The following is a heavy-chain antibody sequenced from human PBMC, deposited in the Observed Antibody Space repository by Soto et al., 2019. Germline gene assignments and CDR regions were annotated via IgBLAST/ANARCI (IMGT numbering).Heavy chain of an antibody. D-gene: IGHD2-2*01. CDR1: GFTFSSYG. J-gene: IGHJ5*02. CDR3: SRLPTLVVPAALILAT. CDR2: IWYDGSNK. Sequence: PGGSLRLSCAASGFTFSSYGMHWVRQAPGKGLEWVAVIWYDGSNKYYADSVKGRFTISRDNSKNTLYLQMNSLRAEDTAVYYCSRLPTLVVPAALILATWGQGTRVTVS. V-gene: IGHV3-33*01.